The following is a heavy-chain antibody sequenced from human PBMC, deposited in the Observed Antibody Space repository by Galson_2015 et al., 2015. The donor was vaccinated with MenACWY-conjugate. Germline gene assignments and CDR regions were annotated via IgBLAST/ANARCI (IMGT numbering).Heavy chain of an antibody. CDR1: GFTFSTYW. D-gene: IGHD2-8*02. CDR2: IKYDGSKQ. V-gene: IGHV3-7*01. CDR3: VRPILTFVADRRLDN. Sequence: SLRLSCAASGFTFSTYWMTWVRQPPGKGLDWVASIKYDGSKQYYGDSVRGRFTISRDNAENSVFLQMNSLRPEDTAVYFCVRPILTFVADRRLDNWVQGTVVTVSA. J-gene: IGHJ4*02.